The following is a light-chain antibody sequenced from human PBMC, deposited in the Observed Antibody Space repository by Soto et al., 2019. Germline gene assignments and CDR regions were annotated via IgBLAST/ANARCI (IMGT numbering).Light chain of an antibody. Sequence: DIQMTQSPSSLSASVGDRVTITCQASQDISNYLNWYQQRPGKAPKLLIYAASNLETGVPSRFSGGGSGTGFTFTISSLQPEDIATYYCQQYDNLPLTFGGGTKVEIK. CDR1: QDISNY. J-gene: IGKJ4*01. CDR2: AAS. CDR3: QQYDNLPLT. V-gene: IGKV1-33*01.